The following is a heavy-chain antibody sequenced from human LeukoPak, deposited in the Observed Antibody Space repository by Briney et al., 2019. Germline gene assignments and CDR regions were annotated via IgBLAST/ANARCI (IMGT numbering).Heavy chain of an antibody. D-gene: IGHD5-18*01. J-gene: IGHJ4*02. Sequence: GGSLRLSCAASGFTFSSYGMHWVRQAPGKGLERVAVISYDGSNKYYADSVKGRFTISRDNARNSLFLQMNNLRVEDSAVYYCAREYTAMAYDYWGQGNLVTVSS. CDR3: AREYTAMAYDY. CDR1: GFTFSSYG. CDR2: ISYDGSNK. V-gene: IGHV3-30*03.